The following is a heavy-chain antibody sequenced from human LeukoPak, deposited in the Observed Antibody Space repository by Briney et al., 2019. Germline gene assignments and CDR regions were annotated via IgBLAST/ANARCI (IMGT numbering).Heavy chain of an antibody. V-gene: IGHV3-9*01. CDR3: ARGPGWALNKPFFYY. D-gene: IGHD1-26*01. CDR2: VSWNNGNI. Sequence: PGRSLRLSCAASGFALQNYAMHWVRQAPGRGLEWVSSVSWNNGNIEYADSVKGRFSISRDNAKNSLYLQMSSLRPEDTALYYWARGPGWALNKPFFYYRGQGTLVIVSS. J-gene: IGHJ4*02. CDR1: GFALQNYA.